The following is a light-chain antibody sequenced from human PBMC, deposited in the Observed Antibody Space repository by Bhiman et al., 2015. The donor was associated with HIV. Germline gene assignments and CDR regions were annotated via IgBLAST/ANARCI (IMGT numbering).Light chain of an antibody. CDR2: DVN. CDR1: SSDVGGYNY. CDR3: CSYAASSVV. Sequence: QSALTQPPSASGSPGQSVSISCTGTSSDVGGYNYVSWFQQHPGKAPKLMIYDVNKRPSGVPDRFSGSKSGNAASLTISGLQTEDEAEYYCCSYAASSVVFGGGTKLTVL. V-gene: IGLV2-8*01. J-gene: IGLJ2*01.